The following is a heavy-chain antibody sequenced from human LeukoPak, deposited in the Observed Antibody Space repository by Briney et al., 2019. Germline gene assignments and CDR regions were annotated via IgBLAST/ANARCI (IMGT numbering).Heavy chain of an antibody. J-gene: IGHJ4*02. Sequence: ARSLRLSCAASGFTFSSYAMHWVRQAPGKGQELEAVISYYGSNKYYSDSVKGRFTISRDNSKNTLYLQMNSIRAEDTAVYYCARGQGIGYYYDSSGIGYFDYWGQGTLVTVSS. CDR2: ISYYGSNK. D-gene: IGHD3-22*01. V-gene: IGHV3-30-3*01. CDR3: ARGQGIGYYYDSSGIGYFDY. CDR1: GFTFSSYA.